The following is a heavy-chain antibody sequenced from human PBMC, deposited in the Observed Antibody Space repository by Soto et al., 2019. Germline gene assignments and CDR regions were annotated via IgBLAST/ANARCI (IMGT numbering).Heavy chain of an antibody. CDR3: ARSIVVVTALDY. CDR1: GYTFTSYA. CDR2: INAGNGNT. V-gene: IGHV1-3*05. J-gene: IGHJ4*02. D-gene: IGHD2-21*02. Sequence: QVKLVQSGAEEKKPGASVKASCKASGYTFTSYAMHWVRQAPGQRLEWMGWINAGNGNTKYSQKFQGRVTITRDTSASTAYMELSSLRSEDTAVYYCARSIVVVTALDYWGQGTLVTVSS.